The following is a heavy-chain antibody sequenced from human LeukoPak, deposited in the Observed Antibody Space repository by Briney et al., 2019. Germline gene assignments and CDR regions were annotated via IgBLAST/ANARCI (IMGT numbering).Heavy chain of an antibody. CDR2: INPSGGST. V-gene: IGHV1-46*01. D-gene: IGHD3-16*01. Sequence: ASVKVSCKASGYSFTNYAITWVRQAPGQGLERMGIINPSGGSTNYAQKFQGRVTMTRDTSTSTVYMELSSLRSEDTAVYYCARYTSTFYFDSWGQGTLVTVSS. J-gene: IGHJ4*02. CDR1: GYSFTNYA. CDR3: ARYTSTFYFDS.